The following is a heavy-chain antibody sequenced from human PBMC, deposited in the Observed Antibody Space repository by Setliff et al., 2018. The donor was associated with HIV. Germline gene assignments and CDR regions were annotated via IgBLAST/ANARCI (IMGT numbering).Heavy chain of an antibody. J-gene: IGHJ4*02. CDR1: GYTFTNYD. CDR3: ARAPRGVGSSSHFDY. CDR2: ISTYNGNA. Sequence: ASVKVSCKASGYTFTNYDINWVRQAPGQGLEWMGWISTYNGNANYAQKFQGRVTMTRNTSISTAYMQLSSLRSEDTAVYFCARAPRGVGSSSHFDYWGRGTLVTVSS. V-gene: IGHV1-8*02. D-gene: IGHD2-2*01.